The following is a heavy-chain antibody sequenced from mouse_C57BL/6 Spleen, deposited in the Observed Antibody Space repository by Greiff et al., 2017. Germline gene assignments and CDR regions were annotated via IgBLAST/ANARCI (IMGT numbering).Heavy chain of an antibody. CDR2: IRSKSSNYAT. V-gene: IGHV10-3*01. CDR1: GFTFNPYA. J-gene: IGHJ4*01. CDR3: GGEGGNWDRYAMDY. Sequence: EVKLMESGGGLVQPRGSLKLSCAASGFTFNPYAMHWVRQAPGKGLEWVARIRSKSSNYATYYADSVKDRFTISRDDSQSMLYLQMNNLKTEDTAMYYCGGEGGNWDRYAMDYWGQGTSVTVSS. D-gene: IGHD4-1*01.